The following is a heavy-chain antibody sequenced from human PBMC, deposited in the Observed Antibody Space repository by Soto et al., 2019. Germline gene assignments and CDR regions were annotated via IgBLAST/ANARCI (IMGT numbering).Heavy chain of an antibody. D-gene: IGHD3-22*01. J-gene: IGHJ4*02. Sequence: ASVKVSCKASGYTFTSYDINWVRQATGLGLEWMGWMNPNSGNTGYAQKFQGRVTMTRNTSISTAYMELSSLRSEDTAVYYCAKDPYYDDRVRPDYSGQGTLVTVSS. CDR2: MNPNSGNT. V-gene: IGHV1-8*01. CDR1: GYTFTSYD. CDR3: AKDPYYDDRVRPDY.